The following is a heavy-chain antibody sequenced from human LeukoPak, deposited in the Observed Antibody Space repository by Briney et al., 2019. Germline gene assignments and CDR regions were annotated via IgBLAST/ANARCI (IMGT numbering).Heavy chain of an antibody. D-gene: IGHD6-13*01. CDR2: IIPIFGTA. CDR1: GGTFSSYA. V-gene: IGHV1-69*06. J-gene: IGHJ3*02. Sequence: SVKVSCKASGGTFSSYAISWVRQAPGQGLEWMGGIIPIFGTANYAQKFQGRVTITADKSTSTAYMELSSLRSEDTAVYYCAGAIAAAGTDAFDIWGQGTMVTVSS. CDR3: AGAIAAAGTDAFDI.